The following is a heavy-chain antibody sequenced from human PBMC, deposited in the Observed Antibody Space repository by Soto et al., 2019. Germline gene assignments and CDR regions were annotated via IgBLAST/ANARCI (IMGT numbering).Heavy chain of an antibody. J-gene: IGHJ4*02. CDR2: FDPEDGET. V-gene: IGHV1-24*01. CDR1: GYTLTELS. CDR3: AIGGYSGYDSGNPFIDY. D-gene: IGHD5-12*01. Sequence: ASVKVSCKVSGYTLTELSMHWVRQAPGKGLEWMGGFDPEDGETIYAQKFQGRVTMTEDTSTDTAYMELSSLRSEDTAVYYCAIGGYSGYDSGNPFIDYWGQGTLVTVSS.